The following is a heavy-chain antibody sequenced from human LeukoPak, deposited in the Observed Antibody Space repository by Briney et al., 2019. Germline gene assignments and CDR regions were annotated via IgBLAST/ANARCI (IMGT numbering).Heavy chain of an antibody. D-gene: IGHD3-22*01. J-gene: IGHJ4*02. V-gene: IGHV4-34*01. Sequence: SETLSLTCAVYGESFSGYYWSWIRQPPGKGLTWIGEINHSGSINYNPSLKSRVTISLDTSKSQFSLKLNSVTAADTAVYYCARGKYDSGGYYLDYWGQGTLNTVSS. CDR3: ARGKYDSGGYYLDY. CDR2: INHSGSI. CDR1: GESFSGYY.